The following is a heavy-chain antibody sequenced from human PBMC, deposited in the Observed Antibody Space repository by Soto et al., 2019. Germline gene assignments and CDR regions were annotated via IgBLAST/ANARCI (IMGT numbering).Heavy chain of an antibody. CDR2: ISGSGGST. CDR3: AKPPNYGFCSGYYTHDY. Sequence: EVQLLESGGGLVQPGGSLRLSCAASGFTFSSYAMSWVRQAPGKGLEWVSAISGSGGSTYYADSVKGRFTISSDNSKNTLYLQMNSRSAEETAVYYCAKPPNYGFCSGYYTHDYWGQGTLVTVSS. J-gene: IGHJ4*02. V-gene: IGHV3-23*01. D-gene: IGHD3-3*01. CDR1: GFTFSSYA.